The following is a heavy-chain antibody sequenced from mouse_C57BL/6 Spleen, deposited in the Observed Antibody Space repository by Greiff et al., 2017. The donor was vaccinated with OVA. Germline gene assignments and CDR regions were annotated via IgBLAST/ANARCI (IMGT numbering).Heavy chain of an antibody. V-gene: IGHV1-53*01. CDR3: ARSGYDGYYRELNAMDY. CDR1: GYTFTSYW. D-gene: IGHD2-3*01. Sequence: QVQLQQPGTELVKPGASVKLSCKASGYTFTSYWMHWVKQRPGQGLEWIGNINPSNGGTNYNEKFKSKATLTVDKSSSTAYMQLSSLTSEDSAVYYCARSGYDGYYRELNAMDYWGQGTSVTVSS. CDR2: INPSNGGT. J-gene: IGHJ4*01.